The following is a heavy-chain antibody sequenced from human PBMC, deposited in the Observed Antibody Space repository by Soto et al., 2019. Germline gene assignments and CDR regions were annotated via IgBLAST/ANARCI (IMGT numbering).Heavy chain of an antibody. CDR1: GYTFTSYG. D-gene: IGHD3-22*01. Sequence: ASVKVSWKASGYTFTSYGISWVRQAPGQGLEWMGWISAYNGNTNYAQKLQGRVTMTTDTSTSTAYMELRSLRSDDTAVYYCARVVTPYYDSSGYYYDPWYFDYWG. J-gene: IGHJ4*01. CDR2: ISAYNGNT. V-gene: IGHV1-18*01. CDR3: ARVVTPYYDSSGYYYDPWYFDY.